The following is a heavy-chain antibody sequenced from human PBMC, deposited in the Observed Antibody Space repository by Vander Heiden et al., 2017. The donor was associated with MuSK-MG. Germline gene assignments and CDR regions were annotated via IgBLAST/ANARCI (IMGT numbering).Heavy chain of an antibody. CDR1: GSPASTSGMC. D-gene: IGHD1-26*01. Sequence: QVTLRESGPSLLKPTQTLPLTCTFSGSPASTSGMCVSWIRQPPGKALEWLARSDWDDDKYYSTALKTRLTISKDTSKNQGVLTMTNMDPVDTATYYCARYNTGIDVNAFDIWGQGTVVTVSS. J-gene: IGHJ3*02. V-gene: IGHV2-70*15. CDR3: ARYNTGIDVNAFDI. CDR2: SDWDDDK.